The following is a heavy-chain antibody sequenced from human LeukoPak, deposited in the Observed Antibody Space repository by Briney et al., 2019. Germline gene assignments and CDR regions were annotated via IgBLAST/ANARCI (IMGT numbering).Heavy chain of an antibody. D-gene: IGHD2-2*02. CDR2: ISYDGSKK. CDR3: ARTLPVVVPAAIPLYYYYYGMDV. J-gene: IGHJ6*02. Sequence: GGSLRLSCAASGFTFSSYWMAGVRQAPGKGLGWVAVISYDGSKKYYADSVKGRLTISRDNSKNTLYLQMNSLRAEDTAVYYCARTLPVVVPAAIPLYYYYYGMDVWGQGTTVTVSS. V-gene: IGHV3-30-3*01. CDR1: GFTFSSYW.